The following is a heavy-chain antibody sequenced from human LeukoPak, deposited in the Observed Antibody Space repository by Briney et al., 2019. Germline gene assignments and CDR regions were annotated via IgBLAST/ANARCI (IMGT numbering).Heavy chain of an antibody. CDR1: GFTFSSYA. CDR2: ISGSGGST. Sequence: GGSLRLSCAASGFTFSSYAMHWVRQAPGKGLEWVSAISGSGGSTYYADSVKGRFTISRDNSKSTLYLQMNSLTPDDTSVYYCSRSPGILGTNYFDYWGQGTLVTVSS. D-gene: IGHD1-26*01. V-gene: IGHV3-23*01. J-gene: IGHJ4*02. CDR3: SRSPGILGTNYFDY.